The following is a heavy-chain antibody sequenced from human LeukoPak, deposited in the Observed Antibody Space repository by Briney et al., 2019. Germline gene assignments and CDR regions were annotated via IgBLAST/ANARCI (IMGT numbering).Heavy chain of an antibody. CDR1: GYTFTSYA. D-gene: IGHD3-22*01. Sequence: GASVKVSCKASGYTFTSYAMNWVRQAPGQGLEWMGWINTNTGNPTYAQGFTGRFVFSLDTSVSTAYLQISSLKAEDTAVYYCARAGGYYDSSASPWGYFDYWGQGTLVTVSS. J-gene: IGHJ4*02. V-gene: IGHV7-4-1*02. CDR3: ARAGGYYDSSASPWGYFDY. CDR2: INTNTGNP.